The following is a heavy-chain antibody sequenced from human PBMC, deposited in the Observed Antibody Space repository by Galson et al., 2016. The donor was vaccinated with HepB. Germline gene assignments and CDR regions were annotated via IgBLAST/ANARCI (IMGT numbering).Heavy chain of an antibody. CDR2: ISGTGGNT. J-gene: IGHJ4*02. D-gene: IGHD3-3*01. CDR3: AKDSSQFWSCYYSAY. V-gene: IGHV3-23*01. Sequence: SLRLSCAASGFTFSNNAMTWVRQAPGQGLEWVSAISGTGGNTYYADSVKGRFTISRENSKNMLYLQMNSLRAEDTAVYHCAKDSSQFWSCYYSAYWGQGTLVTVSS. CDR1: GFTFSNNA.